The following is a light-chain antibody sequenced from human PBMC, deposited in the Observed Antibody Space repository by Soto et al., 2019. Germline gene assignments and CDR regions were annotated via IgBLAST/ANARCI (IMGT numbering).Light chain of an antibody. V-gene: IGKV1-39*01. J-gene: IGKJ1*01. Sequence: DIQMTQSPSSLSASVGDRVTITCRASQSISSYLNWYQQKPGKAPKLLIYAASSLQSGVPSRFSGSGSGTDFTLTIGSLQPDDFATYYCQQSYSTPVTFGQGTKVEIK. CDR1: QSISSY. CDR3: QQSYSTPVT. CDR2: AAS.